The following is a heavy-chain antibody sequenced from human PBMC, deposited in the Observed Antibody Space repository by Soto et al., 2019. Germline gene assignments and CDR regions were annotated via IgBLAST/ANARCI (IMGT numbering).Heavy chain of an antibody. J-gene: IGHJ3*02. Sequence: SVKVSCKTFGYKFIGFYLHWVRQAPGQGLEWMGGIIPIFGTANYAQKFQGRVTITADKSTSTAYMELSSLRSEDTAVYYCATESTEDAFDIWGQGTMVTVSS. V-gene: IGHV1-69*06. CDR1: GYKFIGFY. CDR3: ATESTEDAFDI. D-gene: IGHD2-2*01. CDR2: IIPIFGTA.